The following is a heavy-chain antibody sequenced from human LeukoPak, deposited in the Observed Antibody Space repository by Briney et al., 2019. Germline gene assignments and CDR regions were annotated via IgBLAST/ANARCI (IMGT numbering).Heavy chain of an antibody. D-gene: IGHD1-1*01. V-gene: IGHV3-66*01. Sequence: GRSLRLSCAASGFNVNSNYMSWVRQAPGKGLEWVSVIYSGGTTYYADSVKGRFTISGDNSKNTLSLQMNSLRAEDTAMYYCARVRGWKYFDYWGQGTLVTVSS. J-gene: IGHJ4*02. CDR2: IYSGGTT. CDR3: ARVRGWKYFDY. CDR1: GFNVNSNY.